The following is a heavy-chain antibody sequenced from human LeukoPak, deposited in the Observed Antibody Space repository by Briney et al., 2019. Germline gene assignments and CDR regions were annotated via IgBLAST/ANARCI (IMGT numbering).Heavy chain of an antibody. J-gene: IGHJ4*02. V-gene: IGHV4-38-2*02. CDR3: ARDVAAAGTRYYFDY. D-gene: IGHD6-13*01. CDR1: GYSISSGYY. Sequence: PSETLSLTCTVSGYSISSGYYWGWIRQPPGKGLEWIGSIYHSGSTYYNPSLKSRVTISVDTSKNQFSLKLSSVTAADTAVYYCARDVAAAGTRYYFDYWGQGTLVTVSS. CDR2: IYHSGST.